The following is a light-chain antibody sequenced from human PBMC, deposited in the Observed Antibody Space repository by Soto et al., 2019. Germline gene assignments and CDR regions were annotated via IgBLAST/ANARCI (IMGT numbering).Light chain of an antibody. CDR3: SSYTSSNTLV. V-gene: IGLV2-14*01. CDR2: EVS. CDR1: SSDVGGYNY. Sequence: QSVLTQPASVSGSPGQSITISCTGTSSDVGGYNYVSWYQQHPGKAPKLMIYEVSNRPSGVSNRFSGSKSGNTASLTISGLQAEDEADYYSSSYTSSNTLVFGTGTKLTVL. J-gene: IGLJ1*01.